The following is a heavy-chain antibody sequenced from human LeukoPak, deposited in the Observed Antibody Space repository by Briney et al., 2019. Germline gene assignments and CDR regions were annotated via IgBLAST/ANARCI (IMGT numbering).Heavy chain of an antibody. CDR2: ISGSGGSA. Sequence: GGSLRLSCAASGFTFSSYAMSWVRHAPGKGLEWVSAISGSGGSAYYAGSVKGRFSISRDNSKNTLYLQMNSLRAEDTAVYYCAKLSSASDFGSGYYEDYWGQGTLVTVSS. D-gene: IGHD3-3*01. CDR1: GFTFSSYA. CDR3: AKLSSASDFGSGYYEDY. J-gene: IGHJ4*02. V-gene: IGHV3-23*01.